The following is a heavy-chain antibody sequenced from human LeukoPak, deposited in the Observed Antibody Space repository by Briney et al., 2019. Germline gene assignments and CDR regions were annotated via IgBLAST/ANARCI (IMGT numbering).Heavy chain of an antibody. CDR1: GYTFYNYG. D-gene: IGHD2-2*01. CDR2: ISAYNGNT. CDR3: ARGQLPAVIFNYYYSAVDV. Sequence: ASVTVSCKAFGYTFYNYGIIWVRQAPGQGLEWMGWISAYNGNTRYAQKIQDRVAMTTDTPTNTAYVELRSLRSDDTAVYYCARGQLPAVIFNYYYSAVDVWGQGTTVTVSS. V-gene: IGHV1-18*01. J-gene: IGHJ6*02.